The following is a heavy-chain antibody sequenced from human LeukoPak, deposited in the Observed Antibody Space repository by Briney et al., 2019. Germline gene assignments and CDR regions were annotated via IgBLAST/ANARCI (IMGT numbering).Heavy chain of an antibody. V-gene: IGHV3-30-3*01. CDR3: ARGHEVRGAPRDY. J-gene: IGHJ4*02. CDR1: GFTFSSYA. CDR2: ISYDGSNK. Sequence: GSLRLSCAASGFTFSSYAMHWVRQAPGKGLEWVAVISYDGSNKYYADSVKGRFTISRDNSKNALYLQMISLRAEDTAVYYCARGHEVRGAPRDYWGQGTLVTVSS. D-gene: IGHD3-10*01.